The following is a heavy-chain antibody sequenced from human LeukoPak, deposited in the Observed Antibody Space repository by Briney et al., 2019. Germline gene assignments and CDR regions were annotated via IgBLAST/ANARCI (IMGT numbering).Heavy chain of an antibody. Sequence: GGSLRLSCAASGFTFSDSAMHWVRQASGKGLEWVGRIRSRDWSYATAYAASVNGRFAISRDNARNSLYLQMNSLRAEDTAVYYCARGQWELPYFDYWGQGTLVTVSS. CDR2: IRSRDWSYAT. CDR3: ARGQWELPYFDY. CDR1: GFTFSDSA. V-gene: IGHV3-73*01. D-gene: IGHD1-26*01. J-gene: IGHJ4*02.